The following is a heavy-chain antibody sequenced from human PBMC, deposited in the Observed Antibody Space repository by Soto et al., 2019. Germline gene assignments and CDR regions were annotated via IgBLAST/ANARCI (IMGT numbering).Heavy chain of an antibody. CDR1: GGAISSYY. J-gene: IGHJ6*02. CDR2: IYYSGST. D-gene: IGHD6-13*01. Sequence: SETLSLTCTVSGGAISSYYWSWIRQPPGKGLEWIGYIYYSGSTNYNPSLKSRVTISVDTSKNQFSLKLSSVTAADTAVYYCARGCLVSSSWYLYYYYYGMDVWGQGTTVTVYS. CDR3: ARGCLVSSSWYLYYYYYGMDV. V-gene: IGHV4-59*01.